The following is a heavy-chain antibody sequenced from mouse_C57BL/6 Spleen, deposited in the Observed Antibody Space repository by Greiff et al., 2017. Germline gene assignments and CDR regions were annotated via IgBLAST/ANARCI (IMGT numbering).Heavy chain of an antibody. CDR2: INPNNGGT. J-gene: IGHJ2*01. CDR3: ARNQYFDY. Sequence: VQLQQSGPELVKPGASVKMSCTASGYTFTDYNMPWVKQSPGKSLEWIGYINPNNGGTSYTQKFKGKATMTVDKSSSTAYMELSSLTSEDTAVYYCARNQYFDYWGQGTTLTVSS. CDR1: GYTFTDYN. V-gene: IGHV1-22*01.